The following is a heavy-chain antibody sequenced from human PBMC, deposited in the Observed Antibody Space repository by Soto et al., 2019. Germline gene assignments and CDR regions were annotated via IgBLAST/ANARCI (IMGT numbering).Heavy chain of an antibody. CDR3: ARGFEYYDFWSGYYAGDNWFDP. Sequence: GGSLRLSCAASGFTFSSYSMNWVRQAPGKGLEWVSSISSSSSYIYYADSVKGRFTISRDNAKNSLYLQMNSLRAEDTAVYYCARGFEYYDFWSGYYAGDNWFDPWGQGTLVTVSS. CDR1: GFTFSSYS. D-gene: IGHD3-3*01. V-gene: IGHV3-21*01. CDR2: ISSSSSYI. J-gene: IGHJ5*02.